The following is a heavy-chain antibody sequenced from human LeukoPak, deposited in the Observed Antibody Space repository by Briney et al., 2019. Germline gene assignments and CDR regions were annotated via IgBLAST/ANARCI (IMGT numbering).Heavy chain of an antibody. CDR2: IWYDGSNK. CDR1: GFTFSSYG. CDR3: AKVRIAARPGYMDV. J-gene: IGHJ6*03. V-gene: IGHV3-33*06. D-gene: IGHD6-6*01. Sequence: GGSLRLSCAASGFTFSSYGMHWVRHAPGKGLEWVAVIWYDGSNKYYADSVKGRFTISRDNSKNTLYLQMNSLRAEDTAVYYCAKVRIAARPGYMDVWGKGTTVTVSS.